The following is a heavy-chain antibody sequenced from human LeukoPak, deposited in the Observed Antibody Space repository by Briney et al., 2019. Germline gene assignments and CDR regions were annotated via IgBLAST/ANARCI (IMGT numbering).Heavy chain of an antibody. V-gene: IGHV1-18*01. CDR1: GYTFTSYG. CDR2: ISAYNGNT. CDR3: ARDHEDIVVVPVYGMDV. Sequence: ASVKVSCKASGYTFTSYGISWVRQAPGQGLEWMGWISAYNGNTNYAQKLQGRVTMTTDTSTSTAYMELRSLRSDDTAVYYCARDHEDIVVVPVYGMDVWGQGTTVTVSS. J-gene: IGHJ6*02. D-gene: IGHD2-2*01.